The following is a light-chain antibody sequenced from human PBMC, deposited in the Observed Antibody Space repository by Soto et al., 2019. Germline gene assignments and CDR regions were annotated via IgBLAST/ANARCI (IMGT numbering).Light chain of an antibody. Sequence: DIQMTQPPASLSASVGDRVTITCRASQGISSNLAWYQQKPGKAPKLLIYAASTLQSGVPSRFSRRGSGTDFAFTISSLQPEDFATYYCQPLNSYPRTFGQGTKVDIK. CDR3: QPLNSYPRT. V-gene: IGKV1-9*01. CDR2: AAS. J-gene: IGKJ1*01. CDR1: QGISSN.